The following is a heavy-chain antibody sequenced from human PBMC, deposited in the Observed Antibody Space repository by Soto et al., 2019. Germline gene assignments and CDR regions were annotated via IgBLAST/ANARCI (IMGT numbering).Heavy chain of an antibody. CDR2: ITSDTKTI. CDR3: ARSVEGHFDY. D-gene: IGHD6-19*01. Sequence: EVQLVESGGDLVQRGGSLRLSCAASGFTFNIYSMNWVRQAPGKGLEWFSYITSDTKTINYADSVKGGFTISKDDAKNAVYLTMNSLRDEDAAGYYCARSVEGHFDYWGEGTVVTVSS. V-gene: IGHV3-48*02. CDR1: GFTFNIYS. J-gene: IGHJ4*02.